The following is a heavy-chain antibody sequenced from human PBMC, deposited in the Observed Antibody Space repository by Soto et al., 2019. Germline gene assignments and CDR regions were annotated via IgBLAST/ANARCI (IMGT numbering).Heavy chain of an antibody. V-gene: IGHV3-30*18. J-gene: IGHJ6*02. CDR3: AKDLLAARPRYYGMDV. CDR2: ISYDGSNK. D-gene: IGHD6-6*01. Sequence: QVQLVESGGGVVQPGRSLRLSCAASGFTFSSYGMHWVRQAPGKGLEWVAVISYDGSNKYYADSVKGRFTISRDNSKNTLYLQMNSLRAEDTAVYYCAKDLLAARPRYYGMDVWGQGTTGTVSS. CDR1: GFTFSSYG.